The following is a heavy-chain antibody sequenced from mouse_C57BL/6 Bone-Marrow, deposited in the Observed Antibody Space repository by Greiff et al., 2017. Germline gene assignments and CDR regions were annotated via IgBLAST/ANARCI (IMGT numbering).Heavy chain of an antibody. V-gene: IGHV1-72*01. D-gene: IGHD2-1*01. CDR1: GYTFTSYW. J-gene: IGHJ1*03. CDR2: IDPNSGGT. CDR3: AHGNYFYWYFAV. Sequence: QVQLQQPGAELVKPGASVKLSCKASGYTFTSYWMHWVKQRPGRGPEWLGRIDPNSGGTKYNEKFKSKATLTVDKPSSTAYMQISSLTAEDSAVYYCAHGNYFYWYFAVWGTGTTVTVSS.